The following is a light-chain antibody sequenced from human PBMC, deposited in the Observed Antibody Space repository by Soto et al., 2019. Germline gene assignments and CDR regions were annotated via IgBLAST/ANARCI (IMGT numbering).Light chain of an antibody. V-gene: IGKV3-20*01. J-gene: IGKJ2*01. CDR3: QEYGTSPYT. CDR2: DVS. CDR1: QRVSRSY. Sequence: EIVLTQSPGTLSLSPGERATLSSRASQRVSRSYLAWYQQKPGQAPRLLIYDVSTRATGIPDRFSGSGSETDFTLTISRLDPEDFAVYYCQEYGTSPYTFGQGTKLEI.